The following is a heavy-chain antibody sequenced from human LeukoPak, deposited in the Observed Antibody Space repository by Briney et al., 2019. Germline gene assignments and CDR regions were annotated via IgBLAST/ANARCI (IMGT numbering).Heavy chain of an antibody. V-gene: IGHV4-34*01. CDR1: GGSISSYY. J-gene: IGHJ2*01. D-gene: IGHD2-21*02. Sequence: SETLSLTCTVSGGSISSYYWSWIRQPPGKGLEWIGEINHSGSTNYNPSLKSRVTISVDTSKNQFSLKLSSVTAADTAVYYCARGGHIVVVTANYWYFDLWGRGTLVTVSS. CDR3: ARGGHIVVVTANYWYFDL. CDR2: INHSGST.